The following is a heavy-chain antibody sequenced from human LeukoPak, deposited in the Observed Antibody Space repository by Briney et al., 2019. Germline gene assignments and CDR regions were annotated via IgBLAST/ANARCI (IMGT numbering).Heavy chain of an antibody. V-gene: IGHV1-69*01. D-gene: IGHD2-2*02. Sequence: GSSVKVSCKASGGTFSSYAISWVRQAPGQGLEWMGGIIPIFGKANYAQKFQGRVTITADESTSTAYMELGSLRSEDTAVYYCARVAGGRYCSSTSCYMRGWFDPWGQGTLVTVSS. CDR3: ARVAGGRYCSSTSCYMRGWFDP. J-gene: IGHJ5*02. CDR2: IIPIFGKA. CDR1: GGTFSSYA.